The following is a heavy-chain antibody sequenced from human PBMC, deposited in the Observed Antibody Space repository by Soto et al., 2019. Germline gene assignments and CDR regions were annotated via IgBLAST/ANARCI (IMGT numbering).Heavy chain of an antibody. D-gene: IGHD3-10*02. CDR3: ARDFRVRGAPYYFAY. Sequence: LRLSCAASGFTFSSYSMNWVRQAPGKGLEWVSSISSSSSYIYYADSVKGRFTISRDNAKNSLYLQMNSLRAEDTAVYYCARDFRVRGAPYYFAYWGQGTLVTVSS. CDR2: ISSSSSYI. CDR1: GFTFSSYS. J-gene: IGHJ4*02. V-gene: IGHV3-21*01.